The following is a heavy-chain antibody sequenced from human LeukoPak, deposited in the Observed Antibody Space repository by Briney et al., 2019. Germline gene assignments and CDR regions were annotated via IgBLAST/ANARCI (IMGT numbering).Heavy chain of an antibody. CDR3: AGGTDFWSGYCFDS. J-gene: IGHJ4*02. CDR1: GFTVSGNY. V-gene: IGHV3-53*01. D-gene: IGHD3-3*01. CDR2: IYSGGDI. Sequence: PRGSLRLSCAASGFTVSGNYMSWVRQAPGKGLEWVSVIYSGGDIAYADSVKGRFTISSDTSQNKLYLHMNSLRVEDTAVYYCAGGTDFWSGYCFDSWGQGTLVTVSS.